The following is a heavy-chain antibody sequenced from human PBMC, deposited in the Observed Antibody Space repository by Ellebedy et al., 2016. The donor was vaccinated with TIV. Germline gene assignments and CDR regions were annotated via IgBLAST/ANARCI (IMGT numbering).Heavy chain of an antibody. CDR3: AKEAARAVAAGTFY. CDR2: ISGGGEST. D-gene: IGHD3-10*01. Sequence: GESLKISCAASKFTFSSYAMSWVRQAPGKGLEWVSAISGGGESTYYADSVRGRFIISRDNYKKTLFLQMNSRRADDTAIYYCAKEAARAVAAGTFYWGQGTLVAVSS. V-gene: IGHV3-23*01. J-gene: IGHJ4*02. CDR1: KFTFSSYA.